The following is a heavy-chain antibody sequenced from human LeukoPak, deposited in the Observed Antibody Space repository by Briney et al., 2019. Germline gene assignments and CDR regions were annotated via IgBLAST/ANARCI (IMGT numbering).Heavy chain of an antibody. CDR1: GFTVSSNY. CDR2: IYSGGST. J-gene: IGHJ4*02. V-gene: IGHV3-53*01. D-gene: IGHD6-6*01. CDR3: ARIDSSSSSINY. Sequence: PGGSLRLSCAASGFTVSSNYMSWVRQAPGKGLEWVSVIYSGGSTYYADSVKGRFTISRDNAKNSLYLQMNSLRAEDTAVYYCARIDSSSSSINYWGQGTLVTVSS.